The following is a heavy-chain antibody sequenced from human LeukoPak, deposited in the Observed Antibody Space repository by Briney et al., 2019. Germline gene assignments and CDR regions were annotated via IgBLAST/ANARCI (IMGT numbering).Heavy chain of an antibody. CDR1: GYTFTDYY. CDR2: INPNSGGT. D-gene: IGHD5-12*01. CDR3: AIDDREDIVAIMGY. Sequence: ASVKVSCKASGYTFTDYYMHWVRQAPGQGLEWVGCINPNSGGTNYAQKIQGRVTMTRDTSISTAYMELSRLRSDDTAVYYCAIDDREDIVAIMGYWGQGTLVTVSS. V-gene: IGHV1-2*02. J-gene: IGHJ4*02.